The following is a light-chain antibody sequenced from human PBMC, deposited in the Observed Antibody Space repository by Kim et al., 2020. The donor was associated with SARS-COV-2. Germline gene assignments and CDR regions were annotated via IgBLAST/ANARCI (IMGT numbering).Light chain of an antibody. V-gene: IGLV2-14*03. CDR2: NVS. J-gene: IGLJ1*01. Sequence: QSFTLSCTGAGTDVGGYNYVSWYQQHPGKAPKLLISNVSNRPSGISYRFSGSKSGNTASLTISGIQAEDEADYYCSSYTSSNSLYVFGGGTKVTVL. CDR3: SSYTSSNSLYV. CDR1: GTDVGGYNY.